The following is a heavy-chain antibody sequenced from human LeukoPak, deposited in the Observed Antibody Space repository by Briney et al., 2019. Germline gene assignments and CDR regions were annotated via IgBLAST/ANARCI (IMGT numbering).Heavy chain of an antibody. J-gene: IGHJ4*02. CDR2: ISGSGGGT. CDR1: GFTFSSYA. CDR3: AKEYSGRYSGDY. V-gene: IGHV3-23*01. Sequence: GGSLRLSCAASGFTFSSYAMSWVRQAPGKGLEWVSAISGSGGGTYYADSVKGRFTISRDNSKNTLYLQMHSLRGEDTAVYYSAKEYSGRYSGDYWGRGTLVTVSS. D-gene: IGHD1-26*01.